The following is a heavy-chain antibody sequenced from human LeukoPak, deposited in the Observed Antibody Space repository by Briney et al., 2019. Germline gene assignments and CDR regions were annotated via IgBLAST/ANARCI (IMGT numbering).Heavy chain of an antibody. J-gene: IGHJ3*02. CDR2: IYHSGRT. CDR3: ARGSQWLGDNDAFDI. V-gene: IGHV4-4*02. Sequence: SGTLSLTCTVSGGSISSSNWWSWVRQPPGKGLEWIGEIYHSGRTNYNPSLKSRLTILVDTSKNQFSLKLSSVTAADTAVYYCARGSQWLGDNDAFDIWGQGTMVTVSS. D-gene: IGHD6-19*01. CDR1: GGSISSSNW.